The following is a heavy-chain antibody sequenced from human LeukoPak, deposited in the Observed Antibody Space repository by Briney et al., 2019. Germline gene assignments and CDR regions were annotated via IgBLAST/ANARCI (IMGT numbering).Heavy chain of an antibody. J-gene: IGHJ4*02. Sequence: SETLSLTCAVPGYSISSAYYWGWIRQPPGKGLEWIGSIFYSGTTSYNPSLQSRVTISVDTSKNQFSLKLSSVTAADTAVYYCARDTTDGGSYRFIGYWGQGTLVTVSS. CDR2: IFYSGTT. CDR1: GYSISSAYY. D-gene: IGHD3-16*02. V-gene: IGHV4-38-2*02. CDR3: ARDTTDGGSYRFIGY.